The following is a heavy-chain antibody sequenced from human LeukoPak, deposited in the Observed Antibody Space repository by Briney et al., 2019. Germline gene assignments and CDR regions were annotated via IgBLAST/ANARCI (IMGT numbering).Heavy chain of an antibody. CDR1: GYSISSGYY. CDR3: ARQAGYFDWLDY. V-gene: IGHV4-38-2*01. CDR2: IYHSGST. J-gene: IGHJ4*02. Sequence: SETLSLTCAVSGYSISSGYYWGWIRQPPGKGLEWIGSIYHSGSTYYNPSLKSRVTISVDTSKSQFSLKLSSVTAADTAVYYCARQAGYFDWLDYWGQGTLVTVSS. D-gene: IGHD3-9*01.